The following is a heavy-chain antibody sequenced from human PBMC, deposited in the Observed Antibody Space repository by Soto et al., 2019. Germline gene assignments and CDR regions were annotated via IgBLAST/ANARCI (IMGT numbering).Heavy chain of an antibody. J-gene: IGHJ4*02. V-gene: IGHV1-2*04. Sequence: QVQLVQSGAEVKKPGASVKVSCKASGYTFTGYYMHWVRQAPGQGLEWMGWINPNSGGTNYAQKLQGWVTMTRDTSISTAYMELSRLRSDDTAVYYCARTHSGYDTGYFDYWGQGTLVTVSS. CDR3: ARTHSGYDTGYFDY. D-gene: IGHD5-12*01. CDR1: GYTFTGYY. CDR2: INPNSGGT.